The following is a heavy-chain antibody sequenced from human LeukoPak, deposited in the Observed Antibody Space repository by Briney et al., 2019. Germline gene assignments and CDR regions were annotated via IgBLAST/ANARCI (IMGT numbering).Heavy chain of an antibody. CDR2: IYSGGST. J-gene: IGHJ4*02. V-gene: IGHV3-53*01. Sequence: GGSLRLSCAASGFTVSSNYMSWVRQAPGKGLEWVSVIYSGGSTYYADSVKGRFTISRDNSKNTVFLQMNSLRAEDTAVYYCAAPYDLWSGYNYWGQGTLVTVSS. D-gene: IGHD3-3*01. CDR3: AAPYDLWSGYNY. CDR1: GFTVSSNY.